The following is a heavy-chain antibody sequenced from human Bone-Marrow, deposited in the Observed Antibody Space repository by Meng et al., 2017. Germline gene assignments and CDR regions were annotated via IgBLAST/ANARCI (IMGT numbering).Heavy chain of an antibody. Sequence: GGSLRLSCAASGFTFSSYAMHWVRQAPGKGLEWVAVISYDGSNKYYADSVKGRFTISRDNSKNTLYLQMNSLRAEDTAVYYCARGDPPDYYDSTRGYFDYWGQGTLVTVSS. CDR2: ISYDGSNK. V-gene: IGHV3-30*01. D-gene: IGHD3-22*01. CDR3: ARGDPPDYYDSTRGYFDY. CDR1: GFTFSSYA. J-gene: IGHJ4*02.